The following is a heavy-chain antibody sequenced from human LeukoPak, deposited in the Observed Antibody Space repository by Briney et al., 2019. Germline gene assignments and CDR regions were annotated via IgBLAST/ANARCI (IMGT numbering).Heavy chain of an antibody. V-gene: IGHV3-74*01. J-gene: IGHJ4*02. D-gene: IGHD4-17*01. Sequence: GGSLRLSCAASGFIFSTNWMHWVRHAPGKGLVWVSRINGDGSRTNYADSVEGRFTISRDNAKNTVYLQMNSLRAEDTAVYYCARGATYAYYFDYWGQGILVTVSS. CDR2: INGDGSRT. CDR1: GFIFSTNW. CDR3: ARGATYAYYFDY.